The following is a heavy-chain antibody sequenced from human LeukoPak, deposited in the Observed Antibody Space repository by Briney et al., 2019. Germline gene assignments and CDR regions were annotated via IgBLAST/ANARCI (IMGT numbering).Heavy chain of an antibody. Sequence: GGSLRLFCAASGFNFNKHAMSWVRQTPGKGLEWVSHVSGSGVNTHFADSVKGRFTISRDNAKNTLYLEMNSLRVEDTAVYYCAKERLVGGYYLTEFEYCVQGTLVTVSS. D-gene: IGHD3-22*01. CDR2: VSGSGVNT. CDR1: GFNFNKHA. CDR3: AKERLVGGYYLTEFEY. V-gene: IGHV3-23*01. J-gene: IGHJ4*02.